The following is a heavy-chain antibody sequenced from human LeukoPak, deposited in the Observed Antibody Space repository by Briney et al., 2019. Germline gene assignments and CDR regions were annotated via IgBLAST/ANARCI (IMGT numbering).Heavy chain of an antibody. CDR2: FDPEYGET. V-gene: IGHV1-24*01. Sequence: ASVKVSCKFSGYTPSELSMLWVRQAPGKGLEWIGGFDPEYGETIYAQKFQGRVTMTEDTSTDTPYMELSSLRSEDTAVYYCATEGRYGSGTYYMSYWGQGTLLTVSS. J-gene: IGHJ4*02. CDR3: ATEGRYGSGTYYMSY. D-gene: IGHD3-10*01. CDR1: GYTPSELS.